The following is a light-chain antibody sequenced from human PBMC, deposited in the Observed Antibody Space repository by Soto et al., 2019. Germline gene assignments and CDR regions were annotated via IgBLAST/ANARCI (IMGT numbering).Light chain of an antibody. J-gene: IGLJ1*01. CDR2: EVI. CDR1: SSDVGGYDY. CDR3: SSYTSDSTHV. V-gene: IGLV2-14*01. Sequence: QSALTQPASVSGSPGQSITISCIGTSSDVGGYDYVSWYQQHPGKAPKLIIYEVINRPSGVSSRFSGSKSGNTASLTISGLQADDEADYYCSSYTSDSTHVFGSGTKVTVL.